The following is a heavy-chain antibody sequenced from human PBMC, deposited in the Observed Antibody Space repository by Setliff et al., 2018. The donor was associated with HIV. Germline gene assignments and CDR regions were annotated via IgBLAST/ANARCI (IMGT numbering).Heavy chain of an antibody. Sequence: HPGGSLRLSCSASGFTFTIYPMHWVRQAPGKGLEYVSAISPNGDNTNYADSVKGRFTISRDNSKNTLYLQMSSLKTEDTAVYYCAREPSAAGPEYFQHWGQGTLVTVSS. V-gene: IGHV3-64D*09. CDR1: GFTFTIYP. CDR3: AREPSAAGPEYFQH. CDR2: ISPNGDNT. D-gene: IGHD6-13*01. J-gene: IGHJ1*01.